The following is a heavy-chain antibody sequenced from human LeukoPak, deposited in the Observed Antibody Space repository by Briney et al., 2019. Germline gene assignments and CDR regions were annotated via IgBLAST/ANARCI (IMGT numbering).Heavy chain of an antibody. CDR2: ISFTGST. CDR3: AKGGESSLPLDY. CDR1: GASISSHY. J-gene: IGHJ4*02. D-gene: IGHD6-13*01. V-gene: IGHV4-59*11. Sequence: PETLSLTCTVSGASISSHYWSWIRQPPGKGLEWIGLISFTGSTNYNPSLKSRVTTSVDTSKNQFSLKVSSVTAADTAVYYCAKGGESSLPLDYWGQGILVTVSS.